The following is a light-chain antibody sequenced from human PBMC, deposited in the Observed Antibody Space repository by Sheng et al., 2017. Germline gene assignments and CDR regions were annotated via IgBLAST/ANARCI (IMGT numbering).Light chain of an antibody. J-gene: IGKJ2*01. Sequence: ETVLTQSPVTLSVSPGDRATLSCRASQSVSTKLAWYQQKLGQAPRLLIYDASTRATGVPARFVGSGSGTDFTLTISSLQSEDFAVYYCQQYGSSPPRYTFGQGTKLEI. CDR1: QSVSTK. V-gene: IGKV3-15*01. CDR2: DAS. CDR3: QQYGSSPPRYT.